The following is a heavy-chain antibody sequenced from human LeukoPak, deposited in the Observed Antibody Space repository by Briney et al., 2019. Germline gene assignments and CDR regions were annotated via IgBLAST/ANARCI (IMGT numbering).Heavy chain of an antibody. Sequence: GRSLRLSCAASGFFFSSYGMHWVRLAPGKGLEWVALIWYDGSNKYHADSVKGRFTISRDNSKNTLSLQMNSLRAEDTAVYYCARAHYNWNEPPFDSWGQGTLVTVSS. V-gene: IGHV3-33*01. CDR2: IWYDGSNK. D-gene: IGHD1-20*01. CDR3: ARAHYNWNEPPFDS. J-gene: IGHJ4*02. CDR1: GFFFSSYG.